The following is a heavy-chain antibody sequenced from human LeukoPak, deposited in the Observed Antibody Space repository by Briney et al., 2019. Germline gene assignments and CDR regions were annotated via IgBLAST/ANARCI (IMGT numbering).Heavy chain of an antibody. D-gene: IGHD3-22*01. V-gene: IGHV1-69*04. J-gene: IGHJ4*02. CDR3: ASLSLDYYDSSGYYRGVDY. CDR2: IIPILGIA. Sequence: ASVKASCKASGGTFSSYAISWVRQAPGQGLEWMGRIIPILGIANYAQKFQGRVTITADKSTSTAYMELSSLRSEDTAVYYCASLSLDYYDSSGYYRGVDYWGQGTLVTVSS. CDR1: GGTFSSYA.